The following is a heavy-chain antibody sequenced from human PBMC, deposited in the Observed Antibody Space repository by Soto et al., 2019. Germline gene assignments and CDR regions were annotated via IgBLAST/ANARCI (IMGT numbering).Heavy chain of an antibody. Sequence: PGGSLRLSCAASGFTFSSYGMHWVRQAPGKGLEWVAVIWYDGSNKYYADSVKGRFTTSRDNSKNTLYLQMNSPRAEDTAVYYCARDQEHYYYYMDVWGKGTTVTVSS. CDR2: IWYDGSNK. J-gene: IGHJ6*03. CDR3: ARDQEHYYYYMDV. V-gene: IGHV3-33*01. CDR1: GFTFSSYG.